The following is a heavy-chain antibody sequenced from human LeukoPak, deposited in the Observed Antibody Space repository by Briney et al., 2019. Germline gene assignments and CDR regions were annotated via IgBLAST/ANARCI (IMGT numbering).Heavy chain of an antibody. J-gene: IGHJ5*02. CDR3: AREVTTVTYYNWFDP. D-gene: IGHD4-17*01. CDR2: IYYSGST. Sequence: PSETLSLTCTVSGGSISSGDYYWSWIRQPPGKGLEWIGYIYYSGSTYYNPSLKSRVTISVDTSKNQFSLKLSSVTAADTAVYYCAREVTTVTYYNWFDPWGQGTLVTVSS. V-gene: IGHV4-30-4*01. CDR1: GGSISSGDYY.